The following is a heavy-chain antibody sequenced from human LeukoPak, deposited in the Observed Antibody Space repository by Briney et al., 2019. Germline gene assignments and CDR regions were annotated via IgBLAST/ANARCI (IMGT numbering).Heavy chain of an antibody. Sequence: ASVKVSCKASGYTFTSYAMHWVRQAPGQRLEWIGWINAGNGNTKYSQKFQGRVTITRDTSASTAYMELSSLRSEDTAVYYCARVWFDEGAPGEDGMDVWGQGTTVTVSS. J-gene: IGHJ6*02. CDR1: GYTFTSYA. V-gene: IGHV1-3*01. CDR2: INAGNGNT. CDR3: ARVWFDEGAPGEDGMDV. D-gene: IGHD1-26*01.